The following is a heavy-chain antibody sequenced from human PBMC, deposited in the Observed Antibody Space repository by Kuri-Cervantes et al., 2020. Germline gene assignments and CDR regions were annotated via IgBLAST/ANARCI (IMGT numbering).Heavy chain of an antibody. D-gene: IGHD4-23*01. J-gene: IGHJ3*02. CDR3: VRPDYGGNSGRFAFDI. V-gene: IGHV4-38-2*01. Sequence: PGKGLEWIGTLYHSGSSSYNPSLKSRVTISVDTSKNQVSLSLRSVTAADTAVYYCVRPDYGGNSGRFAFDIWGQGTVVTVSS. CDR2: LYHSGSS.